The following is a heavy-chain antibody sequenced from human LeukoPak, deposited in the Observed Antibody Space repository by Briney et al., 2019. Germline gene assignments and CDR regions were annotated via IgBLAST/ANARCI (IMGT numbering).Heavy chain of an antibody. CDR1: GFTFSSYS. CDR2: INSSSSYI. J-gene: IGHJ4*02. V-gene: IGHV3-21*01. CDR3: ARETPRRGETRDGYR. Sequence: PGGSLRLSCAASGFTFSSYSMNWVRQAPGKGLEWVSSINSSSSYIYYADSVKGRFTISRDNAKNSLYLQMNSLRAEDTAVYYCARETPRRGETRDGYRWGQGTLVTVSS. D-gene: IGHD5-24*01.